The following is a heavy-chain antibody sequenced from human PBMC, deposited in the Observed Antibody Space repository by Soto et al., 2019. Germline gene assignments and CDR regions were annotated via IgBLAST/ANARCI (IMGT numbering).Heavy chain of an antibody. V-gene: IGHV4-31*03. J-gene: IGHJ4*02. CDR2: IYYSGST. CDR3: ARRYGGNLDY. CDR1: GGSISSGGYY. Sequence: PSETLSLTCTVSGGSISSGGYYWSWIRQHPGKGLEWIGYIYYSGSTYYNPSLKSRVTIPVDTSKNQFSLKLSSVTAADTAVYYCARRYGGNLDYWGQGTLVTVSS. D-gene: IGHD1-26*01.